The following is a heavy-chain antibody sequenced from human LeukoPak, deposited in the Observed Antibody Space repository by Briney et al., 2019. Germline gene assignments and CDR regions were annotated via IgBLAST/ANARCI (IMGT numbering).Heavy chain of an antibody. CDR3: ARQGWLRYFDY. D-gene: IGHD5-12*01. CDR1: GGPISSYY. CDR2: IDYTGST. Sequence: SETLSLTCTVSGGPISSYYWSWVRQPPGKGLEWIGYIDYTGSTNYNPSLKSRVTISVDTSKNQFSLKLSSVTAADTAVYYCARQGWLRYFDYWGQGTLVTVSS. J-gene: IGHJ4*02. V-gene: IGHV4-59*01.